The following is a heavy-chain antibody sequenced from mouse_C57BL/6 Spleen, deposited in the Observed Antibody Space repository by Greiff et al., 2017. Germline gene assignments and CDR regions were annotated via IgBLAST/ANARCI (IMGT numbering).Heavy chain of an antibody. CDR2: ISNGGGST. Sequence: EVKLQESGGGLVQPGGSLKLSCAASGFTFSDYYMYWVRQTPEKRLEWVAYISNGGGSTYYPDTVKGRFTISRDNAKNTLYLQMSRLKSEDTAMYYCARSYYGNRYWYFDVWGTGTTVTVSS. V-gene: IGHV5-12*01. D-gene: IGHD2-10*01. CDR3: ARSYYGNRYWYFDV. J-gene: IGHJ1*03. CDR1: GFTFSDYY.